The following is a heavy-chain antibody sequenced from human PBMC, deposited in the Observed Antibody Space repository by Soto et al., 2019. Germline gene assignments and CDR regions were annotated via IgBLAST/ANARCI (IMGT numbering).Heavy chain of an antibody. CDR2: IYYSGST. CDR3: ARAGYSGSYGDYHGMDV. CDR1: GGSISSYY. Sequence: SETLSLTCTVSGGSISSYYWSWIRQPPGKGLEWIGYIYYSGSTNYNPSLKSRATISVDTSKNQFSLKLSSVTAADTAVYYCARAGYSGSYGDYHGMDVWGQGTTVTVSS. V-gene: IGHV4-59*01. J-gene: IGHJ6*02. D-gene: IGHD1-26*01.